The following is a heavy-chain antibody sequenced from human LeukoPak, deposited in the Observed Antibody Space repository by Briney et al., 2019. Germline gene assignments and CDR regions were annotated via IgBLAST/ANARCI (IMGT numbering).Heavy chain of an antibody. Sequence: GGSLRLSCAASGFTFSSYAMSWVRQAPGKGLVWVSRINTDGSRISYADSVKGRFTISRDNSKNTLYLQMNSLRAEDTAVYYCAKPGSAYCSCTSCYFDYWGQGTLVTVSS. CDR3: AKPGSAYCSCTSCYFDY. J-gene: IGHJ4*02. CDR2: INTDGSRI. V-gene: IGHV3-74*01. CDR1: GFTFSSYA. D-gene: IGHD2-2*01.